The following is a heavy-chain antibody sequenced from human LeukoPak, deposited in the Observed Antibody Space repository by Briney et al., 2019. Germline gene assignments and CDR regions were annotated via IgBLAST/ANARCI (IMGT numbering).Heavy chain of an antibody. V-gene: IGHV4-39*07. CDR1: GGSISSSNYY. CDR2: IYYSGST. CDR3: ARAVYYGGSYFDY. D-gene: IGHD4-23*01. J-gene: IGHJ4*02. Sequence: PSETLSLTCSVSGGSISSSNYYWGWIRQSPGKGLEWIGNIYYSGSTYYNPSLQSRVTISVDTSKNQFSLKLSSVTAADTAVYYCARAVYYGGSYFDYWGQGTLVTVSS.